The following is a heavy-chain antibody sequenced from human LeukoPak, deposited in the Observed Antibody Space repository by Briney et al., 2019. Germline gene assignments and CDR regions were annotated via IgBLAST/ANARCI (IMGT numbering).Heavy chain of an antibody. V-gene: IGHV1-8*03. CDR3: ARVDGSADY. Sequence: ASVKVSCKASGYTFTRYDINWVRQATGQGLEWMGWMNPKSGNTGHAQKFQGRVTITRDNSISTVYMELSSLRSEDTAVYFCARVDGSADYWGQGTLATVSS. J-gene: IGHJ4*02. CDR1: GYTFTRYD. D-gene: IGHD3-22*01. CDR2: MNPKSGNT.